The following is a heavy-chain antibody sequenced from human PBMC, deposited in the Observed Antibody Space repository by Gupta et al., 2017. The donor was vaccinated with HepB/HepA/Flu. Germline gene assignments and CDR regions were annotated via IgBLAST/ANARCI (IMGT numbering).Heavy chain of an antibody. CDR2: INHSGST. Sequence: QVQLQQWGAGLLKPSETLSLTCAVYGGSFSGYYWSWIRQPSGKGLEWIGEINHSGSTNYNPSLKSRVTISVDTSKNQFSLKLSSVTAADTAVYYCARGGPWYYYGSSNFDYWGQGTLVTVSS. CDR3: ARGGPWYYYGSSNFDY. J-gene: IGHJ4*02. V-gene: IGHV4-34*01. CDR1: GGSFSGYY. D-gene: IGHD3-22*01.